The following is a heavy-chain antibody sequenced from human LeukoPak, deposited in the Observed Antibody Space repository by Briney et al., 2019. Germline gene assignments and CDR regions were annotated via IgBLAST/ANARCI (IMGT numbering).Heavy chain of an antibody. Sequence: GGSLRLSCAASGFTFDDYGMSWVRQAPGKGLEWVSAISGSGGSTYYADSVKGRFTISRDNSKNTLYLQMNSLRAEDTAVYYCAKDNQIVVVVAATLWFDPWGQGTLVTVSS. CDR3: AKDNQIVVVVAATLWFDP. D-gene: IGHD2-15*01. CDR2: ISGSGGST. V-gene: IGHV3-23*01. J-gene: IGHJ5*02. CDR1: GFTFDDYG.